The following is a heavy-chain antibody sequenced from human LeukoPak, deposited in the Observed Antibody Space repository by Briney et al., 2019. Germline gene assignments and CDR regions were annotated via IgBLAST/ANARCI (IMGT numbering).Heavy chain of an antibody. Sequence: GGSLRLSCAASGFTFSSYWMHWVRQAPGKGLVWVPRINSDGSSTSYADSVKGRFTISRDNAKNTLYLQMNSLRAEDTAVYYCARDRKVVPAAIRAENWFDPWGQGTLVTVSS. CDR3: ARDRKVVPAAIRAENWFDP. CDR2: INSDGSST. J-gene: IGHJ5*02. D-gene: IGHD2-2*02. CDR1: GFTFSSYW. V-gene: IGHV3-74*01.